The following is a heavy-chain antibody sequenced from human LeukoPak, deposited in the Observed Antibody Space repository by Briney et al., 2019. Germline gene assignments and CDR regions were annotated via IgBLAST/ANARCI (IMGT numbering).Heavy chain of an antibody. CDR1: GFTFSSYW. CDR2: IKQDGSEK. CDR3: ARDRQWLVLSAFDI. J-gene: IGHJ3*02. V-gene: IGHV3-7*01. Sequence: GGSLRLSCAASGFTFSSYWMSWVRQAPGKGLEWVANIKQDGSEKYYVDSVKGRFTISRDNAKNSLYLQMNSLRAEDTAVSYCARDRQWLVLSAFDIWGQGTMVTVSS. D-gene: IGHD6-19*01.